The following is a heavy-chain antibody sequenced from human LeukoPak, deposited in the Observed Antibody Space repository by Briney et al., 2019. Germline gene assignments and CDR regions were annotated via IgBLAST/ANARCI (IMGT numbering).Heavy chain of an antibody. J-gene: IGHJ4*02. CDR2: ITTSGDNT. CDR1: GFTFASHS. Sequence: GGSLRLSCTASGFTFASHSMTWVRQAPGKGLEWVSAITTSGDNTYYAESVRGRFTISRDNSKNTLSLQMNSLRVEDTAVYYCARDLPGLVWFGNWSQGSLVTVSS. D-gene: IGHD3-10*01. CDR3: ARDLPGLVWFGN. V-gene: IGHV3-23*01.